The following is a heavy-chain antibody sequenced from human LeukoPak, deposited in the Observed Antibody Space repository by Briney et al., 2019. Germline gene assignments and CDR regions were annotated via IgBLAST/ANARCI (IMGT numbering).Heavy chain of an antibody. D-gene: IGHD6-19*01. CDR2: ISPNSGGT. Sequence: ASVKVSCKASGYTFTGYYMHWVRQAPGQGLEWMGWISPNSGGTNYAQKFQGRVTMTRDTSISTAYMELSRLRSDDTAVYYCARGKRQWLVRRVDYFDYWGQGTLVTVSS. V-gene: IGHV1-2*02. J-gene: IGHJ4*02. CDR3: ARGKRQWLVRRVDYFDY. CDR1: GYTFTGYY.